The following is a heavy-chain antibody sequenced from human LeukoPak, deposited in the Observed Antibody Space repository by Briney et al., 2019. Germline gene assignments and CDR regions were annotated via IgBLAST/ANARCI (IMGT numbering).Heavy chain of an antibody. CDR1: GFTFSSYG. V-gene: IGHV3-30*18. J-gene: IGHJ4*02. CDR3: AKGTWEWLRLIDY. CDR2: ISYDGSNK. Sequence: GGSLRLSCAASGFTFSSYGMHWVRQAPGKGLEWVAVISYDGSNKYYADSVKGRFTISRDNSKNTLYLQMNSLRAEGTAVYYCAKGTWEWLRLIDYWGQGTLVTVSS. D-gene: IGHD5-12*01.